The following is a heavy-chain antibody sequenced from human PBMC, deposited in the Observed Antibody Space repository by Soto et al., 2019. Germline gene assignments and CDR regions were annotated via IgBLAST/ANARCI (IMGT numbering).Heavy chain of an antibody. J-gene: IGHJ4*02. D-gene: IGHD5-18*01. Sequence: RLSCAASGFTFSSYWMHWVRQAPGKGLVWVSRINPDGSATNYADPVKGRFTISRDNAKNTLYLQMNSLRAEDTAVFYCGRGGSDSPMAPGYWGQGTLVTVSS. CDR1: GFTFSSYW. CDR3: GRGGSDSPMAPGY. CDR2: INPDGSAT. V-gene: IGHV3-74*01.